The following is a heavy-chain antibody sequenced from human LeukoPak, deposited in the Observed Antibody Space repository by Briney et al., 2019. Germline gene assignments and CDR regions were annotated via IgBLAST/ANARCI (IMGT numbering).Heavy chain of an antibody. V-gene: IGHV4-39*07. CDR2: IYYSGST. D-gene: IGHD6-19*01. Sequence: PSETLSLTCTVSGGSISSSSYYWGWIRQPPGKGLEWIGSIYYSGSTYYNPSLKSRVTISVDTSKNQFSLKLSSVTAADTAVYYCARAWGQWLTTPADYFDYWGQGTLVTVSS. J-gene: IGHJ4*02. CDR1: GGSISSSSYY. CDR3: ARAWGQWLTTPADYFDY.